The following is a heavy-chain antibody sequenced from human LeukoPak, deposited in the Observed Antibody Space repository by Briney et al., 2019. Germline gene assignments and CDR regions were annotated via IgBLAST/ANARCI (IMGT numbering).Heavy chain of an antibody. V-gene: IGHV3-23*01. D-gene: IGHD3-22*01. J-gene: IGHJ4*02. CDR2: IGGSSGST. Sequence: PAGSLRLSCTASGFTFSSYAKSWVRQAPGKGLEWVSTIGGSSGSTHYADSVKGRLTISRDNSKNTLYLQMNSVRAEDTALYYCAKGGVTLMQGFDYWGQGTLVTVSS. CDR1: GFTFSSYA. CDR3: AKGGVTLMQGFDY.